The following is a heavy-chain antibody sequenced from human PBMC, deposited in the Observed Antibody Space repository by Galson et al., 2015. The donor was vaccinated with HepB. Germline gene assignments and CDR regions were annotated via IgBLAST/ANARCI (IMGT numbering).Heavy chain of an antibody. D-gene: IGHD4-17*01. Sequence: SLRLSCAASGFRFSYYAMNWVRQAPGKGLEWVSDISGSGSRTSYADSVKGRFTISRDNSENKVILQMNGLRADDTAVYYCAKHDLYGDSSRGGSFDFWGQGTRVTVSS. J-gene: IGHJ4*02. CDR1: GFRFSYYA. V-gene: IGHV3-23*01. CDR3: AKHDLYGDSSRGGSFDF. CDR2: ISGSGSRT.